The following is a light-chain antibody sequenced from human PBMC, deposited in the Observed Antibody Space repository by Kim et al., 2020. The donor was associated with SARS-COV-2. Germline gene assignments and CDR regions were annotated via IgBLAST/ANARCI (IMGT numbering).Light chain of an antibody. Sequence: SASVGDRVAITCRASQGIGNYLAWFQQKPGKVPKVLIYSASTLQSGVPSRFSGTGYGTDFTLTITSLQPEDVATYYCQRYNDAPYTFGQGTKLEI. CDR3: QRYNDAPYT. V-gene: IGKV1-27*01. CDR1: QGIGNY. J-gene: IGKJ2*01. CDR2: SAS.